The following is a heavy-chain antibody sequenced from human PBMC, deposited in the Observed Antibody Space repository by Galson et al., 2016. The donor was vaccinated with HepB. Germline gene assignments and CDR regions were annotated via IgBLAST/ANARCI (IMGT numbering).Heavy chain of an antibody. V-gene: IGHV3-7*04. D-gene: IGHD1-14*01. CDR1: GFTFSKYW. J-gene: IGHJ4*02. CDR3: ARAVTTADAY. Sequence: SLRLSCAASGFTFSKYWMTWVRQAPGKGLEWVASIKQDGSEKCYVDSVKGRFAISGDNAENSVLLQMNSLRAEDTAVYYCARAVTTADAYWGQGTLVTVSS. CDR2: IKQDGSEK.